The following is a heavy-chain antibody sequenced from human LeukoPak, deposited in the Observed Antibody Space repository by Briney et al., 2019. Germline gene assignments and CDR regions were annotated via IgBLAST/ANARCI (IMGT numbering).Heavy chain of an antibody. Sequence: GGSLRLFCAASGFTFSTYAMHWVRQAPGKGLEWVAVISYDGSSEYYADSVKGRFTISRDNSKNTLYLQMNSLIAEDTAVYYCARESLELGAFDIWGQGTMVTVSS. J-gene: IGHJ3*02. D-gene: IGHD1-1*01. CDR2: ISYDGSSE. CDR3: ARESLELGAFDI. CDR1: GFTFSTYA. V-gene: IGHV3-30-3*01.